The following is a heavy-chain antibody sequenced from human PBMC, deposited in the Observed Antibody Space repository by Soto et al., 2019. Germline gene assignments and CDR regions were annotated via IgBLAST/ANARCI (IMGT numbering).Heavy chain of an antibody. CDR2: INPSGGST. CDR3: ARDRAVTTVANWFDP. CDR1: GYTFTGYY. Sequence: GASVKVSCKASGYTFTGYYMHWVRQAPGQGLEWMGIINPSGGSTSYAQKFQGRVTMTRDTSTSTVYMELSSLRSEDTAVYYCARDRAVTTVANWFDPWGQGTLVTVSS. V-gene: IGHV1-46*03. J-gene: IGHJ5*02. D-gene: IGHD4-4*01.